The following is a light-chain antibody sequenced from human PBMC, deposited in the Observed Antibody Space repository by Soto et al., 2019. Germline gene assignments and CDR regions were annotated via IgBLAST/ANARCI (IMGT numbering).Light chain of an antibody. V-gene: IGKV4-1*01. CDR3: QQYHSDPIT. Sequence: DIVMTQSPDSLAVSLVERATINCKSSQSVLSSSNNKNYLAWYQQKPGQPPKVVIYWASTRGSGVPDRFSGSGSGTDFTLTISSLQAEDVAVYYCQQYHSDPITFGQGTRLEIK. CDR1: QSVLSSSNNKNY. J-gene: IGKJ5*01. CDR2: WAS.